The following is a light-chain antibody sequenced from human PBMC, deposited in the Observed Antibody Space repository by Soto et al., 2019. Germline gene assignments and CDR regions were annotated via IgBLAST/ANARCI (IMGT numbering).Light chain of an antibody. CDR3: QQYNGWPPWT. CDR2: GAS. J-gene: IGKJ1*01. CDR1: QSVSSY. Sequence: EIVLTQSPATLSLSPGERATLSCRASQSVSSYLAWYQQKPGQAPRLLIYGASTRATGIPARFSGSGSGTEFTLTIRSLQSEDSAVYFCQQYNGWPPWTFGQGTKVDIK. V-gene: IGKV3-15*01.